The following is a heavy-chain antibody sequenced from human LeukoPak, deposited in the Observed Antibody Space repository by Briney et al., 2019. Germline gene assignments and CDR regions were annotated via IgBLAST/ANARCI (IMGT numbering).Heavy chain of an antibody. Sequence: GGSVTLSCEASGFSLSISGMNWVSQAPGKGLEWVSYISSSSDLMSYADSVGGRFTISRDNAKNSLFLQMNSLRAEDTAVYYCARDLGYYRADYWGQGTLVSVSS. CDR2: ISSSSDLM. D-gene: IGHD1-26*01. CDR1: GFSLSISG. V-gene: IGHV3-48*01. J-gene: IGHJ4*02. CDR3: ARDLGYYRADY.